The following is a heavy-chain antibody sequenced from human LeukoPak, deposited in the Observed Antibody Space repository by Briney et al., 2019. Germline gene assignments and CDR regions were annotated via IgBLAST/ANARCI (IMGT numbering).Heavy chain of an antibody. Sequence: SETLPLTCTVSGGSISSSSYYWGWIRQPPGKGLEWIGSIYYSGSTYYNPSLKSRVTISVDTSKNQFSLKLSSVTAADTAVYYCARHESRWLQLRYFDYWGQGTLVTVSS. D-gene: IGHD5-12*01. CDR3: ARHESRWLQLRYFDY. CDR2: IYYSGST. CDR1: GGSISSSSYY. J-gene: IGHJ4*02. V-gene: IGHV4-39*01.